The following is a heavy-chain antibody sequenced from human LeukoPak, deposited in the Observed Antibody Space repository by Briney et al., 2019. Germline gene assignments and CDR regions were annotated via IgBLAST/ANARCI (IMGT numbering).Heavy chain of an antibody. CDR3: ARAGNSAYLDY. CDR2: ISYDGTSK. Sequence: GGSLRLSCAASGFTFSNFAMHWVRQAPGKGLEWVAVISYDGTSKYYADSVKGRYTISRDNSKNTLYLQVNSLRADDTAVYYCARAGNSAYLDYWGQGTLVTVSS. D-gene: IGHD4-23*01. J-gene: IGHJ4*02. CDR1: GFTFSNFA. V-gene: IGHV3-30-3*01.